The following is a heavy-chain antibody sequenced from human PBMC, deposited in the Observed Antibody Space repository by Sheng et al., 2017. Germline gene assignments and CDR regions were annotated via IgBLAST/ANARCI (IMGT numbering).Heavy chain of an antibody. CDR2: IYYSGST. CDR1: GGSISSSSYY. Sequence: QLQLQESGPGLVKPSETLSLTCTVSGGSISSSSYYWGWIRQPPGRAEWIGSIYYSGSTYYNPSLKSRVTISVDTSKNQFSLKLSSVTAADTAVYYCARVTITGAFXIWGQGTMVTVSS. CDR3: ARVTITGAFXI. D-gene: IGHD3-3*01. J-gene: IGHJ3*02. V-gene: IGHV4-39*07.